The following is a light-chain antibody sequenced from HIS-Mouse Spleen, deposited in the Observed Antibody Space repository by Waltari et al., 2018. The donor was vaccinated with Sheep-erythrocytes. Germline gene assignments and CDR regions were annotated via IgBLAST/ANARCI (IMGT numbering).Light chain of an antibody. CDR2: EVS. CDR3: SSYTSSSTQV. J-gene: IGLJ2*01. CDR1: SSDVGGYNY. Sequence: QSALTQPASVSGSPGQSITISCTGTSSDVGGYNYVSWYQQHPGKDPKLMIYEVSTRPAGVSNRFSGSKAGNTASLTISGLQAEDEADYYCSSYTSSSTQVFGGGTKLTVL. V-gene: IGLV2-14*01.